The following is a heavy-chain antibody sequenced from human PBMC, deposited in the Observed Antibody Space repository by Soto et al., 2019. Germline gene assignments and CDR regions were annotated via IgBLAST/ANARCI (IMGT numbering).Heavy chain of an antibody. V-gene: IGHV4-31*03. CDR2: IYYSGTT. J-gene: IGHJ6*02. CDR3: AASCVGCGGFNYYGMDV. Sequence: SETLSLTCSVSGASISSGGYYWNWIRQHPGKGLERIGYIYYSGTTYYNPSLKSRVTISVDTSKNQFSLKLSSVTAADTAVYYCAASCVGCGGFNYYGMDVWGQGTTVTVSS. D-gene: IGHD2-21*01. CDR1: GASISSGGYY.